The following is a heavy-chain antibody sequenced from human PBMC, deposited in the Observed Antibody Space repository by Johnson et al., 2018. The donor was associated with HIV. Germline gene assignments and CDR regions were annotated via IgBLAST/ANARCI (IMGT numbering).Heavy chain of an antibody. D-gene: IGHD5-24*01. V-gene: IGHV3-30*02. CDR3: ARAWRDGTTYRRAFDI. Sequence: VQLVESGGGLVQPGGSLRLSCSASGFTFSSYGMHWVRQAPGKGLEWVAFIRYDGSHTYYADSVKGRFTISRDNSKNTLYLQMNRLRAEDTAVYYCARAWRDGTTYRRAFDIWGQGTMVTVSS. J-gene: IGHJ3*02. CDR2: IRYDGSHT. CDR1: GFTFSSYG.